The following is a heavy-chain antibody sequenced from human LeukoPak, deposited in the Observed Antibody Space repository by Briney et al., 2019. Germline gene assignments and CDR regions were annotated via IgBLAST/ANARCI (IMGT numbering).Heavy chain of an antibody. J-gene: IGHJ3*02. D-gene: IGHD3-22*01. Sequence: ASVTVSCMASDYTFTNYGISWVRQAPRQGLAWMGWISAYNGNTIDAQKFQGRVTMTTDTSTSTAYMELRSLRSDDTAVYYCARDQRITQIVVVTDTFDIWGQGTMVTVSS. V-gene: IGHV1-18*01. CDR3: ARDQRITQIVVVTDTFDI. CDR1: DYTFTNYG. CDR2: ISAYNGNT.